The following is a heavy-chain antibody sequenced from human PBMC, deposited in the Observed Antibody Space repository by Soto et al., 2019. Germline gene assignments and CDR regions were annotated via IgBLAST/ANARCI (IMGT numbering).Heavy chain of an antibody. CDR1: GGSICSSGYY. Sequence: PSETLSLTCTVSGGSICSSGYYWGWIRQPPGKGLEWIGSIYYSGSTYYNPSLKSRVTISVDTSKNQFSLKLSSVTAADTAVYYCARRLYYDSSGFEGGGMDVWGQGTTVTVSS. D-gene: IGHD3-22*01. J-gene: IGHJ6*02. V-gene: IGHV4-39*01. CDR2: IYYSGST. CDR3: ARRLYYDSSGFEGGGMDV.